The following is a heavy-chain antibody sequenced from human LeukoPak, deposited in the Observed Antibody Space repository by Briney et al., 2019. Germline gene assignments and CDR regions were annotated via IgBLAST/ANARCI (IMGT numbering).Heavy chain of an antibody. CDR1: GGSISSFY. V-gene: IGHV4-59*12. D-gene: IGHD3-3*01. CDR2: IYHSGST. CDR3: ARTTSRITIFGVVEYYFDY. Sequence: PSETLSLTCTVSGGSISSFYWSWIRQPPGKGLEWIGYIYHSGSTYYNPSLKSRVTISVDRSKNQFSLRLSSVTAADTAVYYCARTTSRITIFGVVEYYFDYWGQGTLVTVSS. J-gene: IGHJ4*02.